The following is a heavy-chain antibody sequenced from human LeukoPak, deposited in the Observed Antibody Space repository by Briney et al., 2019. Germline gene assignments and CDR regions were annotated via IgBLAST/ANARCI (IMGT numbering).Heavy chain of an antibody. D-gene: IGHD3-9*01. CDR1: GYTLTSYG. CDR2: ISAYNGNT. CDR3: ARDRRNILTGQPTDY. Sequence: AVKVSCKHSGYTLTSYGISWVRQAPRQRLEWMGWISAYNGNTNYAQKLQGRVTMTTDTSTSTAYRELRSLRSDDTAVYYWARDRRNILTGQPTDYWGQGTLVTVSS. V-gene: IGHV1-18*01. J-gene: IGHJ4*02.